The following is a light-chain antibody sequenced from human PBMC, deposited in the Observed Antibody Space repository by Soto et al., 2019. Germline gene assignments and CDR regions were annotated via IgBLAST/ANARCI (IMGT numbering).Light chain of an antibody. CDR2: AAS. CDR1: QRVSSS. V-gene: IGKV3-11*01. Sequence: EIVLAQSPATLSLSPGEKATLSCRASQRVSSSLAWYQQKPGQAPRLLIYAASKRASGIPARFSGSGSGTAFTLTISSLEPEDFAVYYCQQRDNWPPIFTFGPGTKVDIK. J-gene: IGKJ3*01. CDR3: QQRDNWPPIFT.